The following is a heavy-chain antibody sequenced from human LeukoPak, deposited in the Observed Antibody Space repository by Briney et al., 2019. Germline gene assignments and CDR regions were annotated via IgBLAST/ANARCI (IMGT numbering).Heavy chain of an antibody. CDR1: GGSFSGYY. V-gene: IGHV4-34*01. D-gene: IGHD2-2*01. J-gene: IGHJ5*02. Sequence: SETLSLTCAVYGGSFSGYYWSWIRQPPGKGLEWIGEINHSGSTNYNPSLKSRVTISVDTSKNQFSLKLSSVTAADTAVYYCASYYCSSTSCYGHDNWFDPWGQGTLVTVSS. CDR3: ASYYCSSTSCYGHDNWFDP. CDR2: INHSGST.